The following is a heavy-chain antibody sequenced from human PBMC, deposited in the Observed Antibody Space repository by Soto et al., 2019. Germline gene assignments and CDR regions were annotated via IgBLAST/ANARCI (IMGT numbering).Heavy chain of an antibody. V-gene: IGHV3-23*01. J-gene: IGHJ5*02. CDR1: GFTFSSYA. D-gene: IGHD3-9*01. CDR3: AKHYDILTGFNWFDP. CDR2: ISGSGGST. Sequence: GGSLRLSCAASGFTFSSYAMSWVRQAPGKGLEWFSAISGSGGSTYYADSVKGRFTISRDNSKNTLYLQMNSLRAEDTAVYYCAKHYDILTGFNWFDPWGQGTLVTVSS.